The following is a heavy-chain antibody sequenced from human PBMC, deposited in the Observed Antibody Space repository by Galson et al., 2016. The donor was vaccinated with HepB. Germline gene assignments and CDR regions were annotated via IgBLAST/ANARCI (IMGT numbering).Heavy chain of an antibody. CDR3: AKDLLSTRSWYGGTDY. CDR2: ISGSGGTT. D-gene: IGHD6-13*01. Sequence: SLRLSCAASGFTFSLYAMTWVRQAPGKGLECVSAISGSGGTTWNADSVKGRFSISRDNSRNTLYLQMNSLRAEDTAVYYCAKDLLSTRSWYGGTDYWGQGTLVTVSS. J-gene: IGHJ4*02. V-gene: IGHV3-23*01. CDR1: GFTFSLYA.